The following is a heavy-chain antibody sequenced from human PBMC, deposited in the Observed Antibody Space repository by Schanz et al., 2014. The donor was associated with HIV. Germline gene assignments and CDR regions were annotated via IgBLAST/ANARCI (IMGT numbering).Heavy chain of an antibody. V-gene: IGHV1-2*02. CDR2: INPNSGGT. D-gene: IGHD2-15*01. CDR3: ARGRSGYCSGGSCPYGRYYFDY. CDR1: GYTFTTYD. J-gene: IGHJ4*02. Sequence: QVQLVQSGAEVKKPGASVRVSCEASGYTFTTYDINWVRQATGQGLEWMGWINPNSGGTNYAQKFQGRVTMTRDTSISTAYMELSRLRSDDTAVYYCARGRSGYCSGGSCPYGRYYFDYWGQGTLVTVSS.